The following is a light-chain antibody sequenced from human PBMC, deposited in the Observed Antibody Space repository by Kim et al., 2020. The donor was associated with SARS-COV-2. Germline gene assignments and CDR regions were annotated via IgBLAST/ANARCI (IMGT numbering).Light chain of an antibody. V-gene: IGKV3-11*01. Sequence: SPGERATRSCRARQSVSNYLAWYQQKPGQAPRLLIYDASNRVTGIPPRFSGSGSGTDFTLTISSLEPEDFAIYYCQQRKDWPPLTFGGGTKVDIK. J-gene: IGKJ4*01. CDR2: DAS. CDR3: QQRKDWPPLT. CDR1: QSVSNY.